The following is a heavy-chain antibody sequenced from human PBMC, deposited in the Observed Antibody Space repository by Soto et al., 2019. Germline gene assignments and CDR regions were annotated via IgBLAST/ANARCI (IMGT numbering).Heavy chain of an antibody. CDR2: IIPIFGTA. D-gene: IGHD6-19*01. CDR1: GGTFSSYA. J-gene: IGHJ6*02. CDR3: ARDAGGAYSSGWYDYYYYGMDV. Sequence: SVKVSCKASGGTFSSYAISWVRQAPGQGLEWMGGIIPIFGTANYAQKFQGRVTITADESTSTAYMELSSLRSEDTAVYYCARDAGGAYSSGWYDYYYYGMDVWGQGTTVTVSS. V-gene: IGHV1-69*13.